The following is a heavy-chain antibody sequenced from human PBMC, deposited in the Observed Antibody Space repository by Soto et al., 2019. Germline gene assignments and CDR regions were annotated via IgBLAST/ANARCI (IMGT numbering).Heavy chain of an antibody. CDR2: IYYSGST. D-gene: IGHD3-9*01. V-gene: IGHV4-59*01. J-gene: IGHJ4*02. CDR1: GGSISSYY. Sequence: SETLSLTCTVSGGSISSYYWSWIRQPPGKGLEWIGYIYYSGSTNYNPSLKSRVTISVDTSKNQFSLKLSSVTAADTAVYYCASVSHNGRYFDFLWNWGQGTLVTVSS. CDR3: ASVSHNGRYFDFLWN.